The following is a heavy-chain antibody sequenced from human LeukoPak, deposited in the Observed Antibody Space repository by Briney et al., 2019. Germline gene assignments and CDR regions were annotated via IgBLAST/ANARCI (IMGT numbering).Heavy chain of an antibody. CDR2: IIPILRTP. CDR1: GGGSFSNYA. V-gene: IGHV1-69*05. D-gene: IGHD4-23*01. CDR3: ARGKSPTVATPFDY. J-gene: IGHJ4*02. Sequence: WVKVSCKASGGGSFSNYALSWVRQAPGQGLESMAGIIPILRTPNYAQRFQGRLTITTDESTSTAYMELSSLRSEDTAVYYCARGKSPTVATPFDYWGQGTLVTVSS.